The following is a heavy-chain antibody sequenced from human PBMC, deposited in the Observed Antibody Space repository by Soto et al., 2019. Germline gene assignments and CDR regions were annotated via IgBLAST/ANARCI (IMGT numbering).Heavy chain of an antibody. J-gene: IGHJ4*02. CDR3: ATNYGSGSAPFDY. CDR2: IIPMVRMA. CDR1: GDTFSFYT. Sequence: QVQLVQSGAELKKPGSSVKVSCTASGDTFSFYTMNWVRQAPGQGPEWMGRIIPMVRMANYAQKFQGRVTIIADKATSTPDMELSSLRSEDTAVYYGATNYGSGSAPFDYWGQGTLVTVSS. D-gene: IGHD3-10*01. V-gene: IGHV1-69*02.